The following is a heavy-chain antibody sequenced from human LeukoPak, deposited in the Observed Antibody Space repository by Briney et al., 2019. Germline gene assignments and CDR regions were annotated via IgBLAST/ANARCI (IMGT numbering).Heavy chain of an antibody. V-gene: IGHV1-24*01. CDR2: FDPEDGET. CDR1: GYTLTELS. J-gene: IGHJ6*03. D-gene: IGHD3-22*01. CDR3: ATKFYYDSSGPGYYYYYMDV. Sequence: ASVKVSCKVSGYTLTELSMHWVRQAPGKGLEWMGGFDPEDGETIYAQKSQGRVTMTEDTSTDTAYMELSSLRSEDTAVYYCATKFYYDSSGPGYYYYYMDVWGKGTTVTVSS.